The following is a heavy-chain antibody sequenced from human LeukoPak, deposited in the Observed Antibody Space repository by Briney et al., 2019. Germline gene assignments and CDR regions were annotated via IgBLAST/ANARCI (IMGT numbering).Heavy chain of an antibody. V-gene: IGHV4-39*07. D-gene: IGHD3-10*01. CDR3: ARAPMDGYGSGSYVDY. CDR2: IYYSGST. Sequence: SSETLSLTCTVSGGSISSSSHYWGWIRQPPGKGLEWIGSIYYSGSTYYNPSLKSRVTISVDTSKNQFSLKLSSVTAADTAVYYCARAPMDGYGSGSYVDYWGQGTLVTVSS. CDR1: GGSISSSSHY. J-gene: IGHJ4*02.